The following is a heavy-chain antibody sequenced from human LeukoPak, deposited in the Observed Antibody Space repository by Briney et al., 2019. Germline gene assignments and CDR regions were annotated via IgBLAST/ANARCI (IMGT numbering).Heavy chain of an antibody. CDR3: ARRPGEYGGNDFDY. D-gene: IGHD4/OR15-4a*01. Sequence: SETLSLTCTVSGGSINSRSDYWGWIRQPPGKGLEWIGSIYYSGSTHYNPSLKSRVTMSIDTSKNQFSLRLSSVTAADTAVYYCARRPGEYGGNDFDYWGQGTPVTVSS. V-gene: IGHV4-39*01. J-gene: IGHJ4*02. CDR2: IYYSGST. CDR1: GGSINSRSDY.